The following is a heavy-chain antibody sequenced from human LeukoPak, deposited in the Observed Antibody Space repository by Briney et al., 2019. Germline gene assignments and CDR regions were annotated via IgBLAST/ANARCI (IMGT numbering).Heavy chain of an antibody. J-gene: IGHJ4*02. CDR1: GYTFTAYY. D-gene: IGHD3-3*01. V-gene: IGHV1-2*02. CDR2: INPNNGDT. CDR3: ARPPYDFWSGYHEPTYFDY. Sequence: ASVKVSCKPSGYTFTAYYMHWVRQAPGEGLEWMGWINPNNGDTNYAQKFQGRVTMTRDTSISTAYMELSRLRSDDTAVYCCARPPYDFWSGYHEPTYFDYWGQGTLVTVSS.